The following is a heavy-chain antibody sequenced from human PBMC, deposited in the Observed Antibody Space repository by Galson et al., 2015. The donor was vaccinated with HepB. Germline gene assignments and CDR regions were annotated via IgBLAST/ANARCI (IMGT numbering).Heavy chain of an antibody. J-gene: IGHJ6*02. Sequence: SLRLSCAASGFTFDDYAMHWVRQAPGKGLEWVSGISWNSGSIGYADSVKGRFTISRDNAKNSLYLQMNSLRAEDTALYYCARDYSSSWPFKGMDVWGQGTTVTVSS. D-gene: IGHD6-13*01. CDR1: GFTFDDYA. CDR2: ISWNSGSI. CDR3: ARDYSSSWPFKGMDV. V-gene: IGHV3-9*01.